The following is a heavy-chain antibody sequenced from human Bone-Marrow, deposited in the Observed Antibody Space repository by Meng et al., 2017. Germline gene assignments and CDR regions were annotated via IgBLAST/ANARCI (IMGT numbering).Heavy chain of an antibody. J-gene: IGHJ4*01. CDR3: ARVGSPTYYYDSSRDYYFDY. Sequence: GESLKISCAASGITFSSYSMNWVRQAPGKGLEWVSSISSSSSYIYYADSVKGRFTISRDNAKNSLYLQMNSLRAEDTAVYYCARVGSPTYYYDSSRDYYFDYWGHGTLVTVSS. V-gene: IGHV3-21*01. D-gene: IGHD3-22*01. CDR2: ISSSSSYI. CDR1: GITFSSYS.